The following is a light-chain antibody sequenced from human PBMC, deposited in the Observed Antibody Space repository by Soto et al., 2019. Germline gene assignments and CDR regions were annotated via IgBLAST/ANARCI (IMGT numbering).Light chain of an antibody. Sequence: EIFLTQSPGTLSLSPGERATLSCRASQSISSSLAWYQQKPGQAPRLLIYDASDRADGIPARFTGRRSGTDFTLTISSLEPEDFAVYYCQQYGSSPPATFGQGTNLEIK. V-gene: IGKV3-20*01. CDR3: QQYGSSPPAT. CDR1: QSISSS. J-gene: IGKJ2*01. CDR2: DAS.